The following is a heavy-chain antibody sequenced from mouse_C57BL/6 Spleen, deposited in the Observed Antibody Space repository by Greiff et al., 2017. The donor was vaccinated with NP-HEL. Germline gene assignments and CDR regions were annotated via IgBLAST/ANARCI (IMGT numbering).Heavy chain of an antibody. J-gene: IGHJ2*01. CDR2: IHPNSGST. CDR1: GYTFTSYW. D-gene: IGHD1-1*01. Sequence: QVQLQQPGAELVKPGASVKLSCKASGYTFTSYWMHWVKQRPGQGLEWIGMIHPNSGSTNYNEKFKSKATLTVDKSSSTAYTQLSSLTSEDSAVYYCARLDHYYGSSYYFDYWGQGTTLTVSS. CDR3: ARLDHYYGSSYYFDY. V-gene: IGHV1-64*01.